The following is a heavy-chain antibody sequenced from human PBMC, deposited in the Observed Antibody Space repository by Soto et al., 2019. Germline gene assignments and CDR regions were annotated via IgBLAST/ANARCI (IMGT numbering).Heavy chain of an antibody. CDR2: IIPIFGTA. J-gene: IGHJ3*02. V-gene: IGHV1-69*13. CDR3: ARDLSQFALTPNAFDI. Sequence: SVKVSCKASGGTFSSYAISWVRQAPGQGLEWMGGIIPIFGTANYAQKFQGRVTITADESTSTAYMGLSSLRSEDTAVYYCARDLSQFALTPNAFDIWGQGTMVTVSS. CDR1: GGTFSSYA.